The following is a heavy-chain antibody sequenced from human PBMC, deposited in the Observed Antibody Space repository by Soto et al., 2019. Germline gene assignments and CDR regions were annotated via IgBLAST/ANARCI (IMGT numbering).Heavy chain of an antibody. CDR3: VRSNYGVDV. Sequence: GGSLRLSCAAAGFTLSDYAMDWVRQAPGKGLEWVARSRNKVESYTTEHAASVKGRFTISRDESKNSLFLQMNSLETEDTAVYYCVRSNYGVDVWGQGTTVTVSS. V-gene: IGHV3-72*01. CDR1: GFTLSDYA. J-gene: IGHJ6*02. CDR2: SRNKVESYTT.